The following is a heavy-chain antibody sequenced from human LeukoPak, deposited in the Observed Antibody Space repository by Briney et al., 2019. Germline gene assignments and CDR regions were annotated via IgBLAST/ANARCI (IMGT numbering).Heavy chain of an antibody. CDR2: IYYSGST. V-gene: IGHV4-39*01. CDR1: GGSISSSSYY. CDR3: ARLTVTTPDV. J-gene: IGHJ6*04. D-gene: IGHD4-17*01. Sequence: SETLSLTCTVSGGSISSSSYYWGWIRQPPGKGLEWIGSIYYSGSTYYNPSLKSRVTISVDTSKNQFSLKLSSVTAADTAVYYCARLTVTTPDVWGKGTTVTTSS.